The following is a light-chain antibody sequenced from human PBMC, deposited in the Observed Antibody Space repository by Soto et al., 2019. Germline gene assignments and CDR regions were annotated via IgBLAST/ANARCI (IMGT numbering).Light chain of an antibody. V-gene: IGLV2-23*02. J-gene: IGLJ1*01. CDR1: SSDVGSYNF. CDR3: CADAGRSTYV. CDR2: EVS. Sequence: QSLLTQPASVSGSPGQSITISCTRTSSDVGSYNFVSWYQRHPGEVPKVMIYEVSKRPSGVSDRFSGSKSGNTASLTISGLQAEDEADYYCCADAGRSTYVFGTGTKVTVL.